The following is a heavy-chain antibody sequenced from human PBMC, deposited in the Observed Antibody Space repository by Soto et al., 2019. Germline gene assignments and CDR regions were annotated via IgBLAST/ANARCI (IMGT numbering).Heavy chain of an antibody. CDR3: ARDLYDSRGPHRLY. Sequence: GGSLRLSCVASGFTFSSYSMNWVRQAPGKGLEWVSSISSSSSYIYYADSVKGRFTISRDNAKNSLYLQMNSLRAEDTAVYYCARDLYDSRGPHRLYWGQGTLVTVSS. J-gene: IGHJ4*02. V-gene: IGHV3-21*01. D-gene: IGHD3-22*01. CDR1: GFTFSSYS. CDR2: ISSSSSYI.